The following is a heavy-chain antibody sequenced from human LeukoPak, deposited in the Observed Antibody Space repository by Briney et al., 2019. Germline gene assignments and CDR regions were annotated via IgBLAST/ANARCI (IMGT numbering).Heavy chain of an antibody. V-gene: IGHV3-30*03. CDR2: ISYDGGNI. CDR1: GFIFSSYG. J-gene: IGHJ6*03. D-gene: IGHD2-15*01. Sequence: PGRSLRLSCAASGFIFSSYGMHWVRQAPGKGLEWVAVISYDGGNISYTDSVKGRFTISRDNSKNTLYLQMSSLRAEDTAVYYCARDPGYCSGGSCQYYYYYYMDVWGKGTTVTVSS. CDR3: ARDPGYCSGGSCQYYYYYYMDV.